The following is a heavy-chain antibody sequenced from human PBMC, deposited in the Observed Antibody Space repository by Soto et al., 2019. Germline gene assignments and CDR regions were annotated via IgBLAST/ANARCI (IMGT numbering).Heavy chain of an antibody. D-gene: IGHD3-10*01. CDR3: AREMVRGVGSDY. Sequence: ASVKVSCKASGYTFTSYGISWVRQAPGQGLEWMGWISTYNGNTKYAQKLQGRVTMTTDTSTSTAYMELRSLRSDDTAVFYCAREMVRGVGSDYWGQGTLVTSPQ. CDR2: ISTYNGNT. CDR1: GYTFTSYG. V-gene: IGHV1-18*01. J-gene: IGHJ4*02.